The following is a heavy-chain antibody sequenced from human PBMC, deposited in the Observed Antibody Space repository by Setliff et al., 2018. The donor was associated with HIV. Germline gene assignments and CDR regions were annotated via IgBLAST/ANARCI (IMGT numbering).Heavy chain of an antibody. D-gene: IGHD3-9*01. CDR2: VDPEDGET. CDR3: ATGGRGILTGYRPDY. Sequence: ASVKVSCKASGYTFTGYYMHWVRQAPGKGLEWMGRVDPEDGETIYSEKFQGRVTITADTSRDTAYMELSSLRSEDTAVYYCATGGRGILTGYRPDYWGQGTLVTVSS. J-gene: IGHJ4*02. V-gene: IGHV1-69-2*01. CDR1: GYTFTGYY.